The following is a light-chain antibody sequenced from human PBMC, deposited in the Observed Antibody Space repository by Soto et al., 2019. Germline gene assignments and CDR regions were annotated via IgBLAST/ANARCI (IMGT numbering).Light chain of an antibody. V-gene: IGKV3-20*01. J-gene: IGKJ1*01. CDR3: RQYGSSQRWT. CDR2: GAS. CDR1: QSVSSSY. Sequence: EIVLTQSPGTLSLSPGERATLSCRASQSVSSSYLAWYQQKPGQAPRLLIYGASSRATGIPDRFSGSGSGTDFTLTISRLEPEDFAVYYCRQYGSSQRWTFGQGTKVDIK.